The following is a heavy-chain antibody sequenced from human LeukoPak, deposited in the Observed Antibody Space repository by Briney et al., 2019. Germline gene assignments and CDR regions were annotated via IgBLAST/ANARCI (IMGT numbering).Heavy chain of an antibody. J-gene: IGHJ4*02. CDR2: IYNSGST. Sequence: PLETLSLTCTVSGGSISSYYWSWLRQPAGKGLEWIGRIYNSGSTTYNPSLKSRVTMSVDTSKNQFSLKLSSVTAADTAVYYCARLCRRYYYDSSGYYYVWDYFDYWGQGTLVTVSS. D-gene: IGHD3-22*01. CDR1: GGSISSYY. CDR3: ARLCRRYYYDSSGYYYVWDYFDY. V-gene: IGHV4-4*07.